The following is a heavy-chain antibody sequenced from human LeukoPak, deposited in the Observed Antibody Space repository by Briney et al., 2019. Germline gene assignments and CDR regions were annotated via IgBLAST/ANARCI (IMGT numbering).Heavy chain of an antibody. CDR1: GFTFSSYA. V-gene: IGHV3-64*01. CDR3: ASGIVATIGSFDY. Sequence: GGSLRLSCAASGFTFSSYAMHWVRQAPGKGLEYVSAISSNGCSTYYANSVKGRFTISRDNSKNTLYLQMGSLRAEDMAVYYCASGIVATIGSFDYWGQGTLVTVSS. CDR2: ISSNGCST. D-gene: IGHD5-12*01. J-gene: IGHJ4*02.